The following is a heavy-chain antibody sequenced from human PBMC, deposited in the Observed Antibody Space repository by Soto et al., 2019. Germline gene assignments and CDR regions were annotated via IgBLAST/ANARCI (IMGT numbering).Heavy chain of an antibody. CDR2: ISYDGSNK. D-gene: IGHD3-3*01. CDR3: ARDPERYGITIFGVVTAAVDY. CDR1: GFTFSSYA. Sequence: GGSLRLSCAASGFTFSSYAMHWVRQAPGKGLEWVAVISYDGSNKYYADSVKGRFTISRDNSKNTLYLQMNSLRAEDTAVYYCARDPERYGITIFGVVTAAVDYWGQGTLVTVSS. J-gene: IGHJ4*02. V-gene: IGHV3-30-3*01.